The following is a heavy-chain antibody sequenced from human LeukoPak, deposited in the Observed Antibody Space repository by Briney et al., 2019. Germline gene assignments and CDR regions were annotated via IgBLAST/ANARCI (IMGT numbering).Heavy chain of an antibody. J-gene: IGHJ4*02. CDR3: AREAVRGWYNFDY. CDR2: INTKTGHP. CDR1: GYSFTSYA. V-gene: IGHV7-4-1*02. D-gene: IGHD6-19*01. Sequence: GASVKVSCKASGYSFTSYAMNWVRQAPGQGLEWMGWINTKTGHPTYAQGFTGRFVFSLDTSVSTAYLQISSLKAEDTAVYYCAREAVRGWYNFDYWGQGTLVTASS.